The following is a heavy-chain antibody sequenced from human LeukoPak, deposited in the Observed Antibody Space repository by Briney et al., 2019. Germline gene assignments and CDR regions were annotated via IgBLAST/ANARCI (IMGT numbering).Heavy chain of an antibody. CDR1: GYTFPSYG. Sequence: ASVKVSCKPSGYTFPSYGISWVRQAPGQGLEGMGWISAYNGNTNYAQKLQGRVTMTTDTSTSTAYMELRSLRSDDTAVYDCARDLSIAARPTGYWGQGTLVTVSS. CDR2: ISAYNGNT. V-gene: IGHV1-18*01. CDR3: ARDLSIAARPTGY. J-gene: IGHJ4*02. D-gene: IGHD6-6*01.